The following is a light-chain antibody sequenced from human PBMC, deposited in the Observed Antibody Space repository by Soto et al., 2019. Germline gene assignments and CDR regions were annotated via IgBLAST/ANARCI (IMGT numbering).Light chain of an antibody. J-gene: IGKJ5*01. CDR1: QTVTRNY. CDR2: GAS. CDR3: QQHETLIT. Sequence: EIMLTQSPGTLSLSPGERATLSCRASQTVTRNYLAWHQQKPGQTPRLLVYGASSRATGIPDRFSGSGSGTDFTLTISRLEPEDFAVYYCQQHETLITFGQGTRLEI. V-gene: IGKV3-20*01.